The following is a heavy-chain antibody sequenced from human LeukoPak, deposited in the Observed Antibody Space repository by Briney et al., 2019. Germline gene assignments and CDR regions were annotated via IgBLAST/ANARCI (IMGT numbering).Heavy chain of an antibody. V-gene: IGHV3-48*02. CDR3: ARVGYSYGLDYFDY. CDR1: GFTFRSYS. D-gene: IGHD5-18*01. CDR2: ISSSSSTI. J-gene: IGHJ4*02. Sequence: QAGGSLRLSCGASGFTFRSYSMNWVRQAPGKGLEWVSYISSSSSTIYYADSVKGRFTISRDNAKNSLYLQMNSLRDEDTAVYYCARVGYSYGLDYFDYWGQGNLVTVSS.